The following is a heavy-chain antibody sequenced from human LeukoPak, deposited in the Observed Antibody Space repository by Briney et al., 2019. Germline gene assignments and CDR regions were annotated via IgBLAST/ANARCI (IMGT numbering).Heavy chain of an antibody. CDR2: ISGSGGST. D-gene: IGHD5-12*01. J-gene: IGHJ4*02. V-gene: IGHV3-23*01. Sequence: AGGSLRLSCAASGFTFSSYAMSWVRQAPGKGLEWVSAISGSGGSTYYADSVKGRSTISRDNAKNSLYLQMNSLRAEDTAVYFCAKDLYTTIQGFDYWGQGTLVTVSS. CDR3: AKDLYTTIQGFDY. CDR1: GFTFSSYA.